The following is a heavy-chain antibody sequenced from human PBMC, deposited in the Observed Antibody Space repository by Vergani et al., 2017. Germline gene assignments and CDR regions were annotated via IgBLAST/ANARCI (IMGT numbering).Heavy chain of an antibody. V-gene: IGHV1-69*18. CDR3: ARKNRDCSSTSCYAYYFDY. D-gene: IGHD2-2*01. J-gene: IGHJ4*02. CDR2: IIPIFGTA. CDR1: GGTFSSYA. Sequence: QVQLVQSGAEVKKPGSSVKVSCKASGGTFSSYAISWVRQAPGQGLEWMGRIIPIFGTANYAQKFQGRVTITADESTSTAYMELSSLRSEDTAVYYCARKNRDCSSTSCYAYYFDYWGQGTLVTVSS.